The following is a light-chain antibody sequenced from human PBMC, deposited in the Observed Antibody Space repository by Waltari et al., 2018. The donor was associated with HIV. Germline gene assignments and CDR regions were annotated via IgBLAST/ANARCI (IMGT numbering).Light chain of an antibody. CDR3: AAWDDSLSVCV. CDR1: SSNIGSNY. V-gene: IGLV1-47*01. J-gene: IGLJ3*02. CDR2: RNN. Sequence: QSVLTQPPSASGTPGQRVTISCSGSSSNIGSNYVYWYQQLPGTAPKLLIYRNNHRPSGVPDRFSCSKSGTLVSLAISGLRSEDEAYYYCAAWDDSLSVCVFGGGTKLTVL.